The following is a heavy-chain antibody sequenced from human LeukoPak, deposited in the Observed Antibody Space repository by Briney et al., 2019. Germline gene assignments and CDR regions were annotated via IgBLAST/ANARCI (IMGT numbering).Heavy chain of an antibody. CDR2: IKGGGGVP. CDR1: GFTFSTSA. V-gene: IGHV3-23*01. J-gene: IGHJ4*02. Sequence: QPGGSLRLSCAASGFTFSTSAMGWVRQAPGKGLEWVSSIKGGGGVPFYADSVKGRFTISRDNSKNTLFLQLNSLRAEDTAVYYCAKGGHDYNPFYWWGQGTLVTVSS. CDR3: AKGGHDYNPFYW. D-gene: IGHD4-11*01.